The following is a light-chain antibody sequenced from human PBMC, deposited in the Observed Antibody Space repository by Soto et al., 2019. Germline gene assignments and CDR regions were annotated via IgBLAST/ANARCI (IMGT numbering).Light chain of an antibody. J-gene: IGLJ1*01. V-gene: IGLV2-23*01. CDR1: SSDIGNYNL. CDR2: EGS. CDR3: CSYAGSITYV. Sequence: QSVLTQPASVSGSPGQSITISCTGTSSDIGNYNLVFWYQQHPGKAPKLMIYEGSKRPSGVSNRFSGSKSGNTASLTISGLQAEDEADYYCCSYAGSITYVFGTGTKV.